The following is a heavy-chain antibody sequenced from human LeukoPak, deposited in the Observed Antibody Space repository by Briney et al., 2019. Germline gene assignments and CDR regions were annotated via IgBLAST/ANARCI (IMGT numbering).Heavy chain of an antibody. J-gene: IGHJ5*02. CDR2: INPNSGGT. CDR1: GYTFTTYH. V-gene: IGHV1-2*02. Sequence: ASVKVSCKASGYTFTTYHMHWVRQAPGQGLEWMGWINPNSGGTNYAQKFQGRVTMTRDTSISTAYMELSRLRSDDTAVYYCARAIAARPGANWFDPWGQGTLVTVSS. CDR3: ARAIAARPGANWFDP. D-gene: IGHD6-6*01.